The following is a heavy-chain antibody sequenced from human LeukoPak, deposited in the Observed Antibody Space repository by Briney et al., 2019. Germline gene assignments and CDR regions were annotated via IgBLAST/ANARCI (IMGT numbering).Heavy chain of an antibody. J-gene: IGHJ4*02. CDR1: GYTFTGYY. CDR3: ARDRDGRIAAAAPMYYFDY. Sequence: ASVKVSCKASGYTFTGYYMHWVRQAPGQGLEWMGIINPSGGSTSYAQKFQGRVTMTRDTSTSTVYMELSSLRSEDTAVYYCARDRDGRIAAAAPMYYFDYWGQGTLVTVSS. D-gene: IGHD6-13*01. V-gene: IGHV1-46*01. CDR2: INPSGGST.